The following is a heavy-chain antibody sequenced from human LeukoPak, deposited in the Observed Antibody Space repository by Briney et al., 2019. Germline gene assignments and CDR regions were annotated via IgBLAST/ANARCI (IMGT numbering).Heavy chain of an antibody. CDR2: ISYDGNNK. D-gene: IGHD3-10*01. J-gene: IGHJ3*02. CDR3: AKDLYFYGSGSYVFSAFDI. Sequence: GGSLRLSCVASGFTFSGYGMHWVRQAPGKGLEWVTVISYDGNNKYYADSVKGRFTISRDNSKNTLYLQMNSLRAEDTAVYYCAKDLYFYGSGSYVFSAFDIWGQGTMVTVSS. V-gene: IGHV3-30*18. CDR1: GFTFSGYG.